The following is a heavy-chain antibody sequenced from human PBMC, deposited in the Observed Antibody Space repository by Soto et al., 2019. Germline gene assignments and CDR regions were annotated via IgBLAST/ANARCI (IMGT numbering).Heavy chain of an antibody. Sequence: PGGSLRLSCAASGFTFSSYAMHWVRQAPGKGLEWVAVISYDGSNEYYADSVKGRFTISRDNSKNTLYLQMNSLRAEDTAVYYCARDSWAGRSMVRGVITQTPWFDPWGQGTLVTVSS. CDR3: ARDSWAGRSMVRGVITQTPWFDP. J-gene: IGHJ5*02. V-gene: IGHV3-30-3*01. CDR2: ISYDGSNE. D-gene: IGHD3-10*01. CDR1: GFTFSSYA.